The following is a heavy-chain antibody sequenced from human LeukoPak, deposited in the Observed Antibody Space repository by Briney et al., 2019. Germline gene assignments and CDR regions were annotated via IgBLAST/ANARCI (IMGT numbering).Heavy chain of an antibody. V-gene: IGHV3-7*01. J-gene: IGHJ4*02. CDR1: GFTFNNYW. CDR3: ARNDYSTSSFDY. CDR2: IKQDGSEK. D-gene: IGHD6-6*01. Sequence: GGSLRLSCAASGFTFNNYWMTWVRQAPGKGLEWVANIKQDGSEKYYVDSVRGRSTISRDNAKNSLYLQMNSLRAEDTAVFYCARNDYSTSSFDYWGQGTLVTVSS.